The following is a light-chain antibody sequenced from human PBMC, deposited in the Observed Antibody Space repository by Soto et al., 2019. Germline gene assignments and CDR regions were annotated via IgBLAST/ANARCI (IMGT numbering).Light chain of an antibody. CDR3: SSYTTSSTYV. J-gene: IGLJ1*01. Sequence: QSALSQPASVSGSPGQSITISCTGTSSDVGGYSYVSWYQHHPGKAPKLIIYEVSDRPSGVSNRFSGSKSGNTASLTISGLQAEDAADYYCSSYTTSSTYVFGTGTKVTVL. V-gene: IGLV2-14*01. CDR1: SSDVGGYSY. CDR2: EVS.